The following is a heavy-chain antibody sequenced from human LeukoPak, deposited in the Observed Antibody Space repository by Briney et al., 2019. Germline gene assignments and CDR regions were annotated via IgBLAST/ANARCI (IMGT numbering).Heavy chain of an antibody. Sequence: SETLSLTCAVYGGSFSGYYWSWIRQPPGKGLEWIGEINHSGSTNYNPSLKSRVTISVDTSKNQFSLKLSSVTAADTAVYYCARLPTGRYFDWLSVSDYWGQGTLVTVSS. CDR1: GGSFSGYY. D-gene: IGHD3-9*01. V-gene: IGHV4-34*01. CDR3: ARLPTGRYFDWLSVSDY. J-gene: IGHJ4*02. CDR2: INHSGST.